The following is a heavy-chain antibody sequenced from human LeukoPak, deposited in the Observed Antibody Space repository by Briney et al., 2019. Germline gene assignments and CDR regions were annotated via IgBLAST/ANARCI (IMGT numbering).Heavy chain of an antibody. CDR1: GFTFSDYA. Sequence: KTGGSLRLSCAASGFTFSDYAMNWVRQAPGKGLEWVSSISSSSSYIYYADSVKGRFTISRDNAKNSLYLQMNSLRAEDTAVYYCASGMVRGVNNWFDPWGQGTLVTVSS. V-gene: IGHV3-21*01. J-gene: IGHJ5*02. CDR3: ASGMVRGVNNWFDP. D-gene: IGHD3-10*01. CDR2: ISSSSSYI.